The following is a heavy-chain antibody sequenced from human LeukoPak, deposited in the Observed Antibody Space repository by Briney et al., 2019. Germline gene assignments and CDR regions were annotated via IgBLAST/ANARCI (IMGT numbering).Heavy chain of an antibody. V-gene: IGHV4-31*03. Sequence: PSETLSLTCSVSGASINTGDYYWTWTRHHPGKGLEWIGHIHYSGSTHFNPSLENRVTMSVDTSKNQFSLWLRSVTAADTALYYCAAERDDYNYVKYFDYWGQGTLVTVSS. CDR1: GASINTGDYY. D-gene: IGHD5-24*01. CDR3: AAERDDYNYVKYFDY. CDR2: IHYSGST. J-gene: IGHJ4*02.